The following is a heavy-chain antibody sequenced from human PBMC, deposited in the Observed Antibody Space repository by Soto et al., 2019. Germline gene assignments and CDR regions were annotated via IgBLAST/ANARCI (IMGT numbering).Heavy chain of an antibody. J-gene: IGHJ4*02. CDR2: IIPIFGTA. D-gene: IGHD6-13*01. CDR3: GTTTGSSSWYFDY. CDR1: GGTFSSYS. Sequence: ASVKVSCKASGGTFSSYSISLVRQAPGQGLEWMGGIIPIFGTANYAQKFQGRVTITADESTSTAYMELSSLRSEDTAVYYCGTTTGSSSWYFDYWGQGTLVTVSS. V-gene: IGHV1-69*13.